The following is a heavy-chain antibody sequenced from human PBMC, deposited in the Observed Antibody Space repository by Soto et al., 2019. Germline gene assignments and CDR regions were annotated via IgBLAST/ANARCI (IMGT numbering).Heavy chain of an antibody. J-gene: IGHJ4*02. D-gene: IGHD3-3*01. CDR1: GFTFSSYA. CDR3: AILRFLVVTADY. CDR2: ISGSGGST. V-gene: IGHV3-23*01. Sequence: GGSLRLSCAASGFTFSSYAMSWVRQAPGKGLEWVSAISGSGGSTYYADSVKGRFTISRDNSKNTLYLQMNSLRAEDTAVYYCAILRFLVVTADYWGQGTLVTVSS.